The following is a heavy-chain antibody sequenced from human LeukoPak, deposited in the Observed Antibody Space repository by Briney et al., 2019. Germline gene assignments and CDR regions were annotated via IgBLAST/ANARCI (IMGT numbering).Heavy chain of an antibody. J-gene: IGHJ4*02. Sequence: GGSLRLSCAASGFTFGSYWMSWVRQAPGKGLEWVANISPDGSEKYYVDSVKGRFTISRDNAKNSLYLQLNSLRAEDTAVYYCARAVSGGTFDYWGQGTLVTVSS. CDR1: GFTFGSYW. CDR3: ARAVSGGTFDY. V-gene: IGHV3-7*01. CDR2: ISPDGSEK. D-gene: IGHD2-15*01.